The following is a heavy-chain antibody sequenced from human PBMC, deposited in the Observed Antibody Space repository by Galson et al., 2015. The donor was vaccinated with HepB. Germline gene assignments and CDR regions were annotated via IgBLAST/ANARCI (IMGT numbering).Heavy chain of an antibody. CDR3: AKDRVYSSSMDRYFDY. Sequence: SLRLSCAASGFTFSSYAMSWVRQAPGKGLEWVSAISGSGGSTYYADSVKGRFTISRDNSKNTLYLQMNSLRAEDTAVYYCAKDRVYSSSMDRYFDYWGQGTLVTVSS. D-gene: IGHD6-13*01. V-gene: IGHV3-23*01. CDR1: GFTFSSYA. J-gene: IGHJ4*02. CDR2: ISGSGGST.